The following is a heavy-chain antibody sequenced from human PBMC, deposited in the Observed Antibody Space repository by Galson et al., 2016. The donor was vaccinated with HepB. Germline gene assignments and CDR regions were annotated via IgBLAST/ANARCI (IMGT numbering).Heavy chain of an antibody. D-gene: IGHD2-15*01. CDR3: ATRYCSGGSCYSAAPGYWYFDL. V-gene: IGHV3-48*02. Sequence: SLRLSCAASGFTFSSYTMNWVRQAPGKGLEWVSYISSSSSSIYYADSVKGRFTISRGNAKNSLYLQMNSLRDEDTAVYYCATRYCSGGSCYSAAPGYWYFDLWGRGTLVTVSS. J-gene: IGHJ2*01. CDR2: ISSSSSSI. CDR1: GFTFSSYT.